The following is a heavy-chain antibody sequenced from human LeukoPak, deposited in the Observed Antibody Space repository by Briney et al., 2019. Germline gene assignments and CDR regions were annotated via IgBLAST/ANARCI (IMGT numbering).Heavy chain of an antibody. CDR1: GYTFTSYY. CDR2: INPNSGGT. J-gene: IGHJ4*02. V-gene: IGHV1-2*02. Sequence: GASVKVSCKASGYTFTSYYMHWVRQAPGQGLEWMGWINPNSGGTNYAQKFQGRVTMTRDMSTSTVYMELSSLRSEDTAVYYCAREIAELRRDYFDYWGQGTLVTVSS. CDR3: AREIAELRRDYFDY. D-gene: IGHD1-26*01.